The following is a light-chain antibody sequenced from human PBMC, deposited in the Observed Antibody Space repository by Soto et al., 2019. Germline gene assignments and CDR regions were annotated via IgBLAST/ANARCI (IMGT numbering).Light chain of an antibody. CDR3: QQYGSSPT. J-gene: IGKJ1*01. Sequence: EMVLTPSPGTLSLSPGERVTLSCRASQSLSSGYLAWYQQKFGQAPRLLIYDASRRATGIPERFSGSGSGTDFTLTINRLEPEDFAVYYCQQYGSSPTFGLGTKVDIK. V-gene: IGKV3-20*01. CDR1: QSLSSGY. CDR2: DAS.